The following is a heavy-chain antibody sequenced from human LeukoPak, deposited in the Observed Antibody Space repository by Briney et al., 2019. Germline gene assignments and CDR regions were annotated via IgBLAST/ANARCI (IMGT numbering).Heavy chain of an antibody. CDR2: INQDGSAQ. CDR1: GFSFSGYW. V-gene: IGHV3-7*01. Sequence: GGSLRLSCTASGFSFSGYWMSWVRQAPGKGLEWVANINQDGSAQYYVDSVKGQFTISRDNAKNSLYLQMNSLRVEDTAVYYCVRGGPSTWSWGQGTLVTVSS. J-gene: IGHJ5*02. CDR3: VRGGPSTWS. D-gene: IGHD2-15*01.